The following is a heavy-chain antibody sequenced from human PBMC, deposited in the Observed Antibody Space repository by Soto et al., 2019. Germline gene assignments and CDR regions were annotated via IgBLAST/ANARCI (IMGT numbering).Heavy chain of an antibody. J-gene: IGHJ4*02. CDR1: GGTFSSYA. Sequence: QVQLVQSGAEVKKPGSSVKVSCKASGGTFSSYAINWMRQSPGQGLEWMGGIIPIFGTANYAQKFQDRVTITADKSTRTAYMELSSLRSDDTAVYYCARDPSSSSREVDYWGQGTLVTVSS. CDR3: ARDPSSSSREVDY. V-gene: IGHV1-69*06. D-gene: IGHD6-6*01. CDR2: IIPIFGTA.